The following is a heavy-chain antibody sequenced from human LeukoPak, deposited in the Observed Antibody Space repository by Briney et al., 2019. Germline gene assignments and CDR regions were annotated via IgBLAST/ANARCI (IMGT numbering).Heavy chain of an antibody. J-gene: IGHJ4*02. V-gene: IGHV4-38-2*02. CDR1: IYSISNGYY. D-gene: IGHD3-22*01. CDR2: IYHGENT. CDR3: ARFYYYDSSGYFYY. Sequence: SETLSLTCTVSIYSISNGYYWGWIRQPPGKGLEWIGSIYHGENTKYNPSPKKRVNLSVDTYKNQFSLTVNPVTAADTAVCYCARFYYYDSSGYFYYWGQGTLVTVSS.